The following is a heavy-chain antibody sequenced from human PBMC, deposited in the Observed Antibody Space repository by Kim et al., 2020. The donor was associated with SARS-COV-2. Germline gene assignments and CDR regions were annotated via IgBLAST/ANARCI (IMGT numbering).Heavy chain of an antibody. CDR1: GGSFSGYY. CDR3: ARGPPREMATIRGGFDI. Sequence: SETLSLTCAVYGGSFSGYYWSWIRQPPGKGLEWIGEINHSGSTNYNPSLKSRVTISVDTSKNQFSLKLSSVTAADTAVYYCARGPPREMATIRGGFDIWGQGTMVTVSS. V-gene: IGHV4-34*01. CDR2: INHSGST. J-gene: IGHJ3*02. D-gene: IGHD5-12*01.